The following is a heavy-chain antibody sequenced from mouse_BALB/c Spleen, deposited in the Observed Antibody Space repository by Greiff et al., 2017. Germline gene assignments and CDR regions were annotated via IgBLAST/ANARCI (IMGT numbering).Heavy chain of an antibody. Sequence: EVQRVESGGGLVKPGGSLKLSCAASGFTFSSYAMSWVRQTPEKRLEWVASISSGGSTYYPDSVKGRFTISRDNARNILYLQMSSLRSEDTAMYYCAYYGSSYSYFDYWGQGTTLTVSA. CDR1: GFTFSSYA. V-gene: IGHV5-6-5*01. CDR3: AYYGSSYSYFDY. D-gene: IGHD1-1*01. J-gene: IGHJ2*01. CDR2: ISSGGST.